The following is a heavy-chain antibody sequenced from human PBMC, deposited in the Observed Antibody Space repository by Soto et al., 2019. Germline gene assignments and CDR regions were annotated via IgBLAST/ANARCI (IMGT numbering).Heavy chain of an antibody. V-gene: IGHV3-11*01. D-gene: IGHD6-13*01. Sequence: QVQLVESGGGLVKPGGSRRLSCATSGFTFSDYYMSWIRQAPGKGLEWVSYISSSGSTIYYADSVKGRFTISRDNAKNSLYLQMNSLRAEDTAVYYCARDLAWVAAAGIDAFDIWGQGTMVTVSS. CDR3: ARDLAWVAAAGIDAFDI. CDR1: GFTFSDYY. J-gene: IGHJ3*02. CDR2: ISSSGSTI.